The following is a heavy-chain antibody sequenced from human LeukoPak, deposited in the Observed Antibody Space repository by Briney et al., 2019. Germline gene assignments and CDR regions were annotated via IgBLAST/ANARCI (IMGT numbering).Heavy chain of an antibody. CDR3: TTDRFLEWLFDY. Sequence: PGGSLRLSCAASGFTVSSNYMSWVRQAPGKGLEWVSVIYSGGSTYYADSVKGRFTISRDNSKNTLYLQMNSLRAEDTAVYYCTTDRFLEWLFDYWGQGTLVTVSS. V-gene: IGHV3-53*01. J-gene: IGHJ4*02. CDR1: GFTVSSNY. D-gene: IGHD3-3*01. CDR2: IYSGGST.